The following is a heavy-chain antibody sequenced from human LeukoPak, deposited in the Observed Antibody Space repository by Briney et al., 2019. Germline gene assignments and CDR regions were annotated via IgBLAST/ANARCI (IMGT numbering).Heavy chain of an antibody. D-gene: IGHD3-22*01. J-gene: IGHJ4*02. Sequence: PSETLSPTCAIYGGSFSGYYWSWFRQPPGKGLEWIGEISHAGGDSYNPSLKSRVTISEDTSKNQFSLNLSSVTAADTAVYYCARGPPPDFDRSGFYYNYWGQGTLVIVSS. CDR1: GGSFSGYY. CDR2: ISHAGGD. CDR3: ARGPPPDFDRSGFYYNY. V-gene: IGHV4-34*01.